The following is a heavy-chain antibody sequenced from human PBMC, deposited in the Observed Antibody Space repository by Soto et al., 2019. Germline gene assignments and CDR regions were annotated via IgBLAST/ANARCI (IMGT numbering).Heavy chain of an antibody. J-gene: IGHJ4*02. V-gene: IGHV3-74*01. Sequence: EVQLVESGGGLVQPGGSLRLSCAGSGFAFNSHWMHWVRHAPGKGLVWVSRINSDGTSTDYAESVKGRFTISRDNAKNTLYLQMNSLGVEDTGVYSYGSPDWASFRYTVAYWGQGTLVTVSS. CDR2: INSDGTST. D-gene: IGHD3-16*02. CDR3: GSPDWASFRYTVAY. CDR1: GFAFNSHW.